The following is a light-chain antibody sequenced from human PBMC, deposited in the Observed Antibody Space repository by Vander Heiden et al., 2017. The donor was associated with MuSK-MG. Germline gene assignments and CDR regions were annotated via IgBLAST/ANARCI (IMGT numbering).Light chain of an antibody. CDR2: GAS. Sequence: EIVMTHSPATLSVSPGERATLSFRASQSVNSNLAWYQQKPGQAPRLLIYGASTRASGIPARFSGSGSGTEFTLTISSLQSEDFAVYYCQQYNNWWTFGQGTKVEIK. J-gene: IGKJ1*01. CDR3: QQYNNWWT. V-gene: IGKV3-15*01. CDR1: QSVNSN.